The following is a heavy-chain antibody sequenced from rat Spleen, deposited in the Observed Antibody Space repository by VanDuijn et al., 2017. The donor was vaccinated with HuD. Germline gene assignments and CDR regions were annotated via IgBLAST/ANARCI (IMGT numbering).Heavy chain of an antibody. Sequence: QVQLKESGPGLVQSSQTLSLTCTVSGFSLISYAVNWVRQPPGKGLEWMGGIWGDGSTKYNSALNSRLSISRDTSKSQVFLKMNSLQPEDTGTYYCARHEAAPFDYWGQGVMVTVSS. V-gene: IGHV2-13*01. J-gene: IGHJ2*01. CDR1: GFSLISYA. CDR3: ARHEAAPFDY. D-gene: IGHD1-2*01. CDR2: IWGDGST.